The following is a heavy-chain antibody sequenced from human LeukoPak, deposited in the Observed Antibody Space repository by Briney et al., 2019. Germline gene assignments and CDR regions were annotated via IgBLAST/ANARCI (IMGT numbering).Heavy chain of an antibody. CDR1: GFPFRSYS. CDR3: ARAAYNSSPDY. D-gene: IGHD6-13*01. Sequence: GGSLRLSCAASGFPFRSYSVNWVRQAPGKGLEWVSYISPTSSDIYYADSVKGRFTMSRDNAKNSLYLQMNSLRHEDTAVYYCARAAYNSSPDYWGQGTLVTVSS. J-gene: IGHJ4*02. V-gene: IGHV3-48*02. CDR2: ISPTSSDI.